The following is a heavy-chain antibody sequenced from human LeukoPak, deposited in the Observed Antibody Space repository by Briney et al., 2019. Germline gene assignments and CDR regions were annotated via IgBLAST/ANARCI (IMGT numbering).Heavy chain of an antibody. CDR3: ASYPRGGSGYDY. D-gene: IGHD2-15*01. V-gene: IGHV1-69*13. CDR1: GGTFSSYA. J-gene: IGHJ4*02. CDR2: IIPIFGTA. Sequence: GASVKVSCKASGGTFSSYAISWVRQAPGQGLEWMGGIIPIFGTANYAQKFQGRVTITADESTSTAYMELSSLRSEDTAVYYCASYPRGGSGYDYWGQGTLVTVSS.